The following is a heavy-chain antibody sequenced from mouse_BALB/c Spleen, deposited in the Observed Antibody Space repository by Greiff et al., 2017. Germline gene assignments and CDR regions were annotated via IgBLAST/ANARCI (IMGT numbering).Heavy chain of an antibody. CDR3: ARWGGDLYFDY. J-gene: IGHJ2*01. CDR2: ISSGSSTI. Sequence: DVKLVESGGGLVQPGGSRKLSCAASGFTFSSFGMHWVRQAPEKGLEWVAYISSGSSTIYYADTVKGRFTISRDNPKNTLFLQMTSLRSEDTAMYYCARWGGDLYFDYWGQGTTLTVSS. D-gene: IGHD3-3*01. CDR1: GFTFSSFG. V-gene: IGHV5-17*02.